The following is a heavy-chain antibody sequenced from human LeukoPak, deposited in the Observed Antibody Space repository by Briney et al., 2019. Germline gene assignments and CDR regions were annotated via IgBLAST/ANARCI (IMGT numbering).Heavy chain of an antibody. Sequence: PGGSLRLSCAASGFTFSSYAMSWVRQAPGKGLEWVSAISGSGGSTYYADSVKGRFTISRDNSKNTLYLQMNSLRAEDTAVYYCAKDRLYYYDSSGYYHYYFDYWGQGTLVTVSS. J-gene: IGHJ4*02. V-gene: IGHV3-23*01. CDR1: GFTFSSYA. CDR2: ISGSGGST. CDR3: AKDRLYYYDSSGYYHYYFDY. D-gene: IGHD3-22*01.